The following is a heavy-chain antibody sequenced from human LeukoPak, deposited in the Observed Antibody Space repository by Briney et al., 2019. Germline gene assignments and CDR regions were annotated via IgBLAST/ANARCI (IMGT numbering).Heavy chain of an antibody. J-gene: IGHJ4*02. CDR2: ISGGGRTT. CDR1: GFTFS. Sequence: GGSLRLSCAASGFTFSMSWVRQAPGKGLQWVAVISGGGRTTENADFVKGGFTISRYNSKNTLSLQMNSLTVEDTAIYFCAKNVVVKRYIDFWGQGTLVTVSS. D-gene: IGHD2-15*01. V-gene: IGHV3-23*01. CDR3: AKNVVVKRYIDF.